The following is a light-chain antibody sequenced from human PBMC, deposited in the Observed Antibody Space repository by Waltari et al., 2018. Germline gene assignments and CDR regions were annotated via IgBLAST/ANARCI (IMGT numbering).Light chain of an antibody. CDR2: LGS. Sequence: DIVMTQSPLSLPVTPGEPASISCRSSQSLLHSNGYNYLDWYLQKPGQSPQILIYLGSNRASGVPDRFSGSGSGTDFTLKISRVEAEDAGVYYCMEALQSVTFGQGTR. CDR1: QSLLHSNGYNY. J-gene: IGKJ5*01. CDR3: MEALQSVT. V-gene: IGKV2-28*01.